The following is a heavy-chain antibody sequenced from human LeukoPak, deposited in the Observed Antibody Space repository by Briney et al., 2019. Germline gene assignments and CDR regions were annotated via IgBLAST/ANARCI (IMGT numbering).Heavy chain of an antibody. CDR2: LSSGGTTI. J-gene: IGHJ4*02. V-gene: IGHV3-11*04. Sequence: GGSLRLSCTASGFPFSDFYMAWIRQPPGKGLEYISYLSSGGTTISYADSVRGRFTISRDNAENVLYLEMNSLRDDDTAVYYCARDPYDFWSGDPHYYFDYWGQGTLVTVSS. D-gene: IGHD3-3*01. CDR1: GFPFSDFY. CDR3: ARDPYDFWSGDPHYYFDY.